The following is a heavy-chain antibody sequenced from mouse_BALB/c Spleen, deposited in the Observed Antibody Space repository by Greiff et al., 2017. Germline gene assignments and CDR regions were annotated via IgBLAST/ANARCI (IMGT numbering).Heavy chain of an antibody. Sequence: QVQLQQSGPELVKPGASVKMSCKASGYTFTSYYIHWVKQRPGQGLEWIGWIYPGDGSTKYNEKFKGKTTLTADKSSSTAYMLLSSLTSEDSAIYFCARLYGNYGDDYWGQGTTLTVSS. CDR3: ARLYGNYGDDY. CDR1: GYTFTSYY. CDR2: IYPGDGST. V-gene: IGHV1S56*01. D-gene: IGHD2-10*02. J-gene: IGHJ2*01.